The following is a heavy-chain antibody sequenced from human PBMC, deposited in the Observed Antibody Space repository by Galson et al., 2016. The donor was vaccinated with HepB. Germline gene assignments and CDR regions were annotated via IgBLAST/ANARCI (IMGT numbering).Heavy chain of an antibody. CDR3: ARGWRFGSSYGYLYIYWYLDL. Sequence: SLRLSCAASGFTFDNYPMHWVRQAPGKGLEWVALISYDGTNKYYADSVKGRFTISRDNSKNTLYLQMNSLKPDDTATFYCARGWRFGSSYGYLYIYWYLDLWGRGTLVTVSS. V-gene: IGHV3-30-3*01. D-gene: IGHD5-18*01. CDR2: ISYDGTNK. CDR1: GFTFDNYP. J-gene: IGHJ2*01.